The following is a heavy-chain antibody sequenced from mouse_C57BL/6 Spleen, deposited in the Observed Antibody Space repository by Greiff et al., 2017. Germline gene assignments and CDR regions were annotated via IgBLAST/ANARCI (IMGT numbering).Heavy chain of an antibody. CDR3: ARGGYPHYFDY. J-gene: IGHJ2*01. V-gene: IGHV1-76*01. D-gene: IGHD2-14*01. CDR1: GYTFTDYY. CDR2: IYPGSGNT. Sequence: VQLQQSGAELVRPGASVKLSCKASGYTFTDYYINWVKQRPGQGLEWIARIYPGSGNTYYNEKFKGKATLTAEKSSSTAYMQRSSLTSEDSAVYFCARGGYPHYFDYWGQGTTLTVSS.